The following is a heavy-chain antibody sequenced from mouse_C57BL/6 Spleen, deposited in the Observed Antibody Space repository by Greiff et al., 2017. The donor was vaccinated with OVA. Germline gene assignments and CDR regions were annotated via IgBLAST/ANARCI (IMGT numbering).Heavy chain of an antibody. CDR2: ISGGGGNT. Sequence: EVQGVESGGGLVKPGGSLKLSCAASGFTFSSYTMSWVRQTPEKRLEWVATISGGGGNTYYPDSVKGRFTISRDNAKNTLYLQMSSLRSEDTALYYCARRTSSYWAMDYWGQGTSVTVSS. V-gene: IGHV5-9*01. CDR1: GFTFSSYT. J-gene: IGHJ4*01. D-gene: IGHD1-1*01. CDR3: ARRTSSYWAMDY.